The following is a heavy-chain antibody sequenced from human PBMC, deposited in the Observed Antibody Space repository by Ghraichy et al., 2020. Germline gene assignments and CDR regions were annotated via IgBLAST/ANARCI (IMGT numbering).Heavy chain of an antibody. CDR3: ARGGYRGYDLDY. CDR2: IYYSGST. D-gene: IGHD5-12*01. Sequence: ESLNISCTVSGGSISSYYWTWIRQPPGKGLEWIGYIYYSGSTNYNPSLKSRVTISVDTSKNQFSLKLSSVTAADTAVYYCARGGYRGYDLDYWGQGTLVNVTS. CDR1: GGSISSYY. V-gene: IGHV4-59*01. J-gene: IGHJ4*02.